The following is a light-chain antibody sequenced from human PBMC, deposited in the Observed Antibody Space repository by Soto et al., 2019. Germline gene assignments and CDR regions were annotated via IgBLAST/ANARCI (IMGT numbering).Light chain of an antibody. V-gene: IGLV3-21*02. Sequence: SYELTQPPSVSGAPGQTARITCGGNKIGTKSVHWYQQKPGQAPVLVVFDDSDRPSGIPERFSGSNSGNTATLTISRVEAGDEADYYCQVWDSSTDQNVLFGGGTKLTVL. CDR1: KIGTKS. CDR3: QVWDSSTDQNVL. CDR2: DDS. J-gene: IGLJ3*02.